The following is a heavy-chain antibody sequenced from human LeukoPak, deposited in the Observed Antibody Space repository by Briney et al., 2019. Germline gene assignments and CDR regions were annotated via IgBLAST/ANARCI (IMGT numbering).Heavy chain of an antibody. CDR1: GGSFSGYY. CDR2: INHSGST. CDR3: ARVGPANDAFDI. D-gene: IGHD2-15*01. Sequence: SETLSLTCAVYGGSFSGYYWSWIRQPPRRRLEWMWEINHSGSTNYNPSLKSRVTISVDTSKKQFSLKRSSVTAADTAVYYCARVGPANDAFDIWGQGTMVTVSS. V-gene: IGHV4-34*01. J-gene: IGHJ3*02.